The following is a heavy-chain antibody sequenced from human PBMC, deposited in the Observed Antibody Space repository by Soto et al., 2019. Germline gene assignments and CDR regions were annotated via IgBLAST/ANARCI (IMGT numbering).Heavy chain of an antibody. D-gene: IGHD5-18*01. J-gene: IGHJ4*02. Sequence: QLQLQESGPRLVKPSETLSLTCTVSGGSISSTSYYWDWIRQSPGKGLEWIGKSYYNGSTYSNRSLMSGVTMSVDTSKNQFSLKLSSVTAADTAVYYCARRRGYSYGAHFDYWGQGTLVTVSS. V-gene: IGHV4-39*01. CDR1: GGSISSTSYY. CDR2: SYYNGST. CDR3: ARRRGYSYGAHFDY.